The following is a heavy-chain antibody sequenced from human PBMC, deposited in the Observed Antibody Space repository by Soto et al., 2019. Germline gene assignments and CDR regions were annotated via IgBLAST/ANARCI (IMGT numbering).Heavy chain of an antibody. CDR2: IDPSDSYT. Sequence: GESLKISCKGSGYSFTSYWISWVRQMPGKGLEWMGRIDPSDSYTNYSPSFQGHVTISADESISTAYLQWSSLKASDTAMYYCARHLDYSNYYYYYYYMDVWGKGTTVTVSS. CDR1: GYSFTSYW. D-gene: IGHD4-4*01. J-gene: IGHJ6*03. CDR3: ARHLDYSNYYYYYYYMDV. V-gene: IGHV5-10-1*01.